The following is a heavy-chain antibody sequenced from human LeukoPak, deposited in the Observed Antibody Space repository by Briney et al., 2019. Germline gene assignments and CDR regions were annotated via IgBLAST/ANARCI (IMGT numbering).Heavy chain of an antibody. Sequence: SETLSLTCTLSGHSISIYYWSWVRQPAGKGLEWIGRIYASGSSNYNPSLKSRITMSVDTPKNQFSLKLSSVTAADTAVYYCARRLNTYYYDNSGYSPEHYYMDVWGKGTTVIVSS. D-gene: IGHD3-22*01. CDR3: ARRLNTYYYDNSGYSPEHYYMDV. CDR2: IYASGSS. V-gene: IGHV4-4*07. J-gene: IGHJ6*03. CDR1: GHSISIYY.